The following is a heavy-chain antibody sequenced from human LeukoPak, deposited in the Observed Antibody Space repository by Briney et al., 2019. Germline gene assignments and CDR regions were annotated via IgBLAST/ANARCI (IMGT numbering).Heavy chain of an antibody. CDR3: AKIQGYLDY. J-gene: IGHJ4*02. CDR1: GFTFSIYG. V-gene: IGHV3-23*01. Sequence: GGSLRLSCEASGFTFSIYGMTWVRQAPGKGLEWVSAIVGSGVTTYYADSVKGRFTISRDNSKNTLYLQMNGLRAEDTAVYYCAKIQGYLDYWGQGTLVTVSS. CDR2: IVGSGVTT.